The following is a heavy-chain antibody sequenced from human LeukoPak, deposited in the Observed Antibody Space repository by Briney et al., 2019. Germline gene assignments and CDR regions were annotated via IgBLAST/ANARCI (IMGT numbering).Heavy chain of an antibody. CDR1: GFTFSSYC. V-gene: IGHV3-7*01. Sequence: GGSLRLSCAASGFTFSSYCMSWVRQALGKGLGWVGYIKEDGGEKYYVECVKGRVTISRDNAKNSLCLGMKSLRAEATAVYYSAREPYGTVSFDYWGQGTLVTVSS. J-gene: IGHJ4*02. CDR2: IKEDGGEK. D-gene: IGHD3-10*01. CDR3: AREPYGTVSFDY.